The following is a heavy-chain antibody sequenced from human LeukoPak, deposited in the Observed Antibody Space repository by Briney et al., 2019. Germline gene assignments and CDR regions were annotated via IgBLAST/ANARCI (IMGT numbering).Heavy chain of an antibody. CDR2: IYYSGST. Sequence: SETLSLTCTVSGGSISSGDYYWSWIRQPPGKGLEWIGYIYYSGSTYYNPSLKSRVTISVDTSKNQFSLKLSSVTAADTAVYYCARAPISYYDSREGAFDIWGQGTMVTVSS. CDR3: ARAPISYYDSREGAFDI. CDR1: GGSISSGDYY. D-gene: IGHD3-22*01. V-gene: IGHV4-30-4*01. J-gene: IGHJ3*02.